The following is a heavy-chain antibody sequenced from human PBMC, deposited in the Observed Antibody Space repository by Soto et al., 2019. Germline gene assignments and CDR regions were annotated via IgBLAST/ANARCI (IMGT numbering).Heavy chain of an antibody. D-gene: IGHD6-19*01. CDR1: GSSISSVY. Sequence: SETLSLTCAVSGSSISSVYWSWLRQPPGKGLEWIGYIYYSGSTNYNPSLKSRVSISVDRSKNQFSLKLSSVTAADTAVYYCARAGDSSGPVALGYWGQGALVTVSS. J-gene: IGHJ4*02. CDR2: IYYSGST. CDR3: ARAGDSSGPVALGY. V-gene: IGHV4-59*12.